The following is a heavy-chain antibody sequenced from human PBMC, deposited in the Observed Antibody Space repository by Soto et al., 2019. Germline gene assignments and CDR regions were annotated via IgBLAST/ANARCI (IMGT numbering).Heavy chain of an antibody. CDR3: ARSAGHYYDSSGSVPRPIGMDV. D-gene: IGHD3-22*01. CDR2: INPNSGGT. J-gene: IGHJ6*02. V-gene: IGHV1-2*02. Sequence: ASVKVSCKASGYTFTGYYMHWVRQAPGQGLEWMGWINPNSGGTNYAQKFQGRVTMTRDTSISTAYMELSRLRSDDTAVYYCARSAGHYYDSSGSVPRPIGMDVWGQGTTVTVSS. CDR1: GYTFTGYY.